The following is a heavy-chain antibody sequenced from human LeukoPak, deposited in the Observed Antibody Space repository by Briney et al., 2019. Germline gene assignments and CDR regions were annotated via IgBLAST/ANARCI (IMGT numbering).Heavy chain of an antibody. V-gene: IGHV3-66*02. CDR2: MFGGGGT. D-gene: IGHD6-6*01. Sequence: GGSLRLSCAASGFTVTTNDIVWVRQAPGKGLEWVSGMFGGGGTYYADSVEGRFTISRDNSKNTLYLQMTSLRREDTAVYHCARWDSSSTRRAFDTWGLGTMVSVSS. CDR3: ARWDSSSTRRAFDT. CDR1: GFTVTTND. J-gene: IGHJ3*02.